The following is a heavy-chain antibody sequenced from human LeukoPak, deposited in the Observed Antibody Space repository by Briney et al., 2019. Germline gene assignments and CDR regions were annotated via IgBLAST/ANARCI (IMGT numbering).Heavy chain of an antibody. J-gene: IGHJ6*02. D-gene: IGHD5-24*01. CDR2: IIPILGIA. Sequence: ASVKVSCKASGGTFSSYAISWVRQAPGQGLGWMGRIIPILGIANYAQKFQGRVTITADKSTSTAYMELSSLRSEDTAVYYCAVATINYYYGMDVWGQGTTVTVSS. V-gene: IGHV1-69*04. CDR3: AVATINYYYGMDV. CDR1: GGTFSSYA.